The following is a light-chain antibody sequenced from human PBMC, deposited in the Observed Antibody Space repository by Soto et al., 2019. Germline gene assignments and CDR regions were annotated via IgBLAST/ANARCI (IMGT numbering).Light chain of an antibody. Sequence: QSALTQPASVSGSPGQSITISCTGTSSDVGSYNLVSWYQQHPGKAPKLMIYEGSKRPSGVSNRFSGSKSGNTASLTSSGFQAEDEADYYCCSYAGSSTHVVFGGGTKLTVL. CDR2: EGS. V-gene: IGLV2-23*01. CDR1: SSDVGSYNL. CDR3: CSYAGSSTHVV. J-gene: IGLJ2*01.